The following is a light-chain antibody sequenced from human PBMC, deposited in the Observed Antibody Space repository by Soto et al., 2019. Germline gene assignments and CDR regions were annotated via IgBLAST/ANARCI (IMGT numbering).Light chain of an antibody. CDR2: EDY. V-gene: IGLV2-23*01. J-gene: IGLJ3*02. CDR3: CPHAGGDNYVV. Sequence: QSALTQPASVSGSPGQSITISCTGTSSDIGSYNVVSWYQQNPDKAPKLMIYEDYKRPSGVSNRFSGSKSGNTASLTISGLQTEDEANYYCCPHAGGDNYVVFGGGTKLTAL. CDR1: SSDIGSYNV.